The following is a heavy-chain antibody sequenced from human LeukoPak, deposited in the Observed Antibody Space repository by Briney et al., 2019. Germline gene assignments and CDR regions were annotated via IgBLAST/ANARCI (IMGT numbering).Heavy chain of an antibody. CDR1: GFTFSSYA. CDR2: ISGSGGST. V-gene: IGHV3-23*01. D-gene: IGHD2-15*01. Sequence: GGSLRLSCAASGFTFSSYAMSWVRQAPGKGLEWVSAISGSGGSTYYADSVKGRFTISRDNSKNTLSLQMSSLRAEDTAVYYCAKDNGGNGGSWYSPVDLWGQGTLVTVSS. CDR3: AKDNGGNGGSWYSPVDL. J-gene: IGHJ5*02.